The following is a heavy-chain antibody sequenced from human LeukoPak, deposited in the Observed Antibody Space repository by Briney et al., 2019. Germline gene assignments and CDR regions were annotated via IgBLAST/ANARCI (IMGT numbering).Heavy chain of an antibody. CDR3: ARVNKASSGWSLTTDY. J-gene: IGHJ4*02. CDR2: INAGDGNT. D-gene: IGHD6-19*01. Sequence: GASVKVSCKASGYTFTSYAMHWVRQAPGQRLEWMGWINAGDGNTKYSQKFQGRVTITRDTSASTAYMELSSLRSGDTAVYYCARVNKASSGWSLTTDYWGQGTLVTVSS. V-gene: IGHV1-3*01. CDR1: GYTFTSYA.